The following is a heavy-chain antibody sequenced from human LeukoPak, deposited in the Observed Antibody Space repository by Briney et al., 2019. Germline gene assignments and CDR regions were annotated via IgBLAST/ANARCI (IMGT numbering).Heavy chain of an antibody. J-gene: IGHJ4*02. Sequence: PGGSLRLSCAASGFTFSSYAMSWVRQAPGKGLEWVSAISGSGGSTYYADSVKGRFTISRDNSKNTLYLQMNSLRAEDTAVYYCAKVLGSIVVVPAAIGLPLFDYWGQGTLVTVSS. V-gene: IGHV3-23*01. CDR3: AKVLGSIVVVPAAIGLPLFDY. D-gene: IGHD2-2*02. CDR2: ISGSGGST. CDR1: GFTFSSYA.